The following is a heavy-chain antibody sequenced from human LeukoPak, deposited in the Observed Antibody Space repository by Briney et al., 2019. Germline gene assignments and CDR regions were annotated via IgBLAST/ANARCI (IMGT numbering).Heavy chain of an antibody. V-gene: IGHV4-34*12. Sequence: SETLSLTCAVYGGSFSGYYWTWIRQPPGKGLQWIGEIIESGATKYMSSLKSRVTISIDTSKSQFSLNLTSVTAADTAVYYCARGLASGYPPIPFDYWGQGTPVTVSS. J-gene: IGHJ4*02. CDR2: IIESGAT. CDR3: ARGLASGYPPIPFDY. CDR1: GGSFSGYY. D-gene: IGHD3-3*01.